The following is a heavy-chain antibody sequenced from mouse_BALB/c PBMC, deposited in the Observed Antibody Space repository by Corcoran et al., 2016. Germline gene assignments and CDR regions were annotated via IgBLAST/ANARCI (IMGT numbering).Heavy chain of an antibody. Sequence: QIQLVQSGPELKKPGETVKISCKASGYTFTNYGMNWVKQAPGKGLKWMGWINTYTGEPTYADDFKGRFAFSLETSASTAYLQINNLKNEDTATYFCARFVTTVSDYWGQGTTLTVSS. D-gene: IGHD1-1*01. CDR2: INTYTGEP. J-gene: IGHJ2*01. V-gene: IGHV9-3-1*01. CDR1: GYTFTNYG. CDR3: ARFVTTVSDY.